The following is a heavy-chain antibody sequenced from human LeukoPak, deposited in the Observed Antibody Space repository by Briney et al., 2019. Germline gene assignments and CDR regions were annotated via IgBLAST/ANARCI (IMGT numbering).Heavy chain of an antibody. Sequence: GGSLRLSCAASGFTFSSYAMSWVRQAPGKGLEWVSTISGSGGSTYYADSVKGRFTISRDNSKNTLYLQMNSLRAEDTAVYYCATREYCSSNTCSPFDYWGQGTLVTVSS. CDR2: ISGSGGST. J-gene: IGHJ4*02. D-gene: IGHD2-2*01. CDR1: GFTFSSYA. CDR3: ATREYCSSNTCSPFDY. V-gene: IGHV3-23*01.